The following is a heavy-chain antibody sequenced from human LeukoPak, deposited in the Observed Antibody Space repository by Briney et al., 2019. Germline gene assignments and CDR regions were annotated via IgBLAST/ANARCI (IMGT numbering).Heavy chain of an antibody. V-gene: IGHV3-23*01. D-gene: IGHD3-22*01. J-gene: IGHJ4*02. CDR2: ISGSGDST. CDR1: GITFRSDV. CDR3: AKDKSRYDSSGYDY. Sequence: GGSLRLSCAASGITFRSDVMSWVRQAPGKGLEWVSGISGSGDSTYYADSVEGRFTISRDNSKNTLYLQMNSLRAEDTAVYYCAKDKSRYDSSGYDYWGQGTLVTVSS.